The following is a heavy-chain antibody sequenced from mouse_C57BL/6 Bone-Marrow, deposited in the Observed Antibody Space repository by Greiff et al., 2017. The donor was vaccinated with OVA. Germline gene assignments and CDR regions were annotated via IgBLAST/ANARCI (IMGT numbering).Heavy chain of an antibody. CDR3: ARSYGSSYLSWFAY. CDR2: IHSNSGST. Sequence: VQLQQPGAELVKPGASVKLSCTASGYTFTRYWMYWVKQTPGQGLEWIGMIHSNSGSTNYNEKFKSKATLTVDKSSSIAYMQLSSLTSEDSAVYYCARSYGSSYLSWFAYWGQGTLVTVSA. D-gene: IGHD1-1*01. V-gene: IGHV1-64*01. CDR1: GYTFTRYW. J-gene: IGHJ3*01.